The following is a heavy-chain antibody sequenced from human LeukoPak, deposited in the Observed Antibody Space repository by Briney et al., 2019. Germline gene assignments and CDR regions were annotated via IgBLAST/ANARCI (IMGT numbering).Heavy chain of an antibody. CDR3: AASWAAAGSCDY. J-gene: IGHJ4*02. Sequence: PSETLSHTCTVSGGSISSYYWSWIRQPPGKGLEWIGYIYYSGSTNYNPSLKSRVTISVDTSKNQFSLKLSSVTAADTAVYYCAASWAAAGSCDYWGQGTLVTVSS. V-gene: IGHV4-59*01. CDR2: IYYSGST. D-gene: IGHD6-13*01. CDR1: GGSISSYY.